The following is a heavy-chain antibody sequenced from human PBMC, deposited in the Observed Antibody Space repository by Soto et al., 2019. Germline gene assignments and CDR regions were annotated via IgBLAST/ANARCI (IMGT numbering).Heavy chain of an antibody. D-gene: IGHD3-22*01. V-gene: IGHV1-69*01. CDR2: IIPIFGTA. CDR3: VRGWGYDSSDYYYAY. CDR1: GGSFSTHA. J-gene: IGHJ4*02. Sequence: QVQLVQSGAEVRKPGSSVKVSCKASGGSFSTHAISWVRQAPGQGLEWMGGIIPIFGTANHAQKFQGRVTISADASTSTAYMELSSLRSEDTAIYYCVRGWGYDSSDYYYAYWGQGSQVIVSS.